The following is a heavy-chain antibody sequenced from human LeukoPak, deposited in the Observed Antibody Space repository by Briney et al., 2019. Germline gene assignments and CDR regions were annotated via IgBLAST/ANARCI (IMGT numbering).Heavy chain of an antibody. J-gene: IGHJ4*02. CDR2: IWYDGSER. Sequence: GGSLRLSCAASGFTFSTYGMHWVRQAPGKGLEWVAVIWYDGSERYHADSVKGRFTISRDNSNNTLFLQMNSLRVEDTAVYYCARVGQFDNSGSLPFDYWGQGTLVTVSS. CDR1: GFTFSTYG. D-gene: IGHD3-22*01. V-gene: IGHV3-33*01. CDR3: ARVGQFDNSGSLPFDY.